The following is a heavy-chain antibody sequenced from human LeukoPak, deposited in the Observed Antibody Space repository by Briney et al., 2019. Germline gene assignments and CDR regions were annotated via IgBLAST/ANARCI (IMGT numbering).Heavy chain of an antibody. Sequence: GASVKVSCKASGYTFTGYYIHWVRQAPGQGLEWMGWINPNSGATNYAQKFQGRVTMIRDTSISTAYMELSRLGYDDTAVYYCARDQGSSGWSDFDYWGQGTLVTVSS. D-gene: IGHD6-19*01. CDR1: GYTFTGYY. CDR3: ARDQGSSGWSDFDY. CDR2: INPNSGAT. V-gene: IGHV1-2*02. J-gene: IGHJ4*02.